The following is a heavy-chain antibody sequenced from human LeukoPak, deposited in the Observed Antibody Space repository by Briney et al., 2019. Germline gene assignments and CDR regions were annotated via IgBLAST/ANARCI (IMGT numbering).Heavy chain of an antibody. J-gene: IGHJ4*02. CDR1: GGSISSYY. CDR3: ARLGLGSSSSCIKFDH. Sequence: SETLSHTCTVSGGSISSYYWSWIRQPPGKGLEWIGYIYYSGSTNYNPSLKSRVTISVDTSKNQFSLKLSSVTAADTAVYYCARLGLGSSSSCIKFDHWAQGTLDSVSS. V-gene: IGHV4-59*01. D-gene: IGHD6-6*01. CDR2: IYYSGST.